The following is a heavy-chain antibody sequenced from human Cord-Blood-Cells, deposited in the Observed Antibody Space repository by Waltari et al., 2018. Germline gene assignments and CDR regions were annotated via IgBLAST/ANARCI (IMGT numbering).Heavy chain of an antibody. V-gene: IGHV1-2*02. CDR1: ASTFPGYY. J-gene: IGHJ4*02. Sequence: QVQLVQSGAEVKKPGASVKLSSTASASTFPGYYMHWVRQAPGQGLEWMGWINPNSGGTNYAQKFQGRVTMTRDTSISTAYMELSRLRSDDTAVYYCARDLGPLGYWGQGTLVTVSS. D-gene: IGHD3-16*01. CDR3: ARDLGPLGY. CDR2: INPNSGGT.